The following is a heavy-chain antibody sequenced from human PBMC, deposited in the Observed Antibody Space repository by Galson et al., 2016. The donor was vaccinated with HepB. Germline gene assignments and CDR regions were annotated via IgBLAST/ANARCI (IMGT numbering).Heavy chain of an antibody. J-gene: IGHJ5*02. CDR2: IYYSGST. Sequence: EPLSLTCSVSGGSINTRGYYWGWIRQPPGKGLEWIGSIYYSGSTYYNPSLKSPVTIFVDTSKNHFSVKLNSVTTADTAVYYCARVTGQLVSWFDPWGQGTLGTVSS. V-gene: IGHV4-39*02. CDR3: ARVTGQLVSWFDP. D-gene: IGHD6-6*01. CDR1: GGSINTRGYY.